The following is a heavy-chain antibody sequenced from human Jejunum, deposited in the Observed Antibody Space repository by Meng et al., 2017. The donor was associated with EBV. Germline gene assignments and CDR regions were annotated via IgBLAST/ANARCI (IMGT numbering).Heavy chain of an antibody. CDR1: GGSNCTDNW. CDR2: IHHSGST. D-gene: IGHD5-24*01. CDR3: ARDRGVEDY. J-gene: IGHJ4*02. V-gene: IGHV4-4*02. Sequence: VPRQASCPGPVTPSGTLSRTGPGSGGSNCTDNWCRWFRQPPGKGLEYIGEIHHSGSTKYNPSLKSRVPISVDKSNNHFSLKLSSVTAADTAVYYCARDRGVEDYWGQGTLVTVSS.